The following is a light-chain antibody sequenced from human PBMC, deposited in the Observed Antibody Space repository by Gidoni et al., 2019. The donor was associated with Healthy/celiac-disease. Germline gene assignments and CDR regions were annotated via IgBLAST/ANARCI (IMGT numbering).Light chain of an antibody. CDR1: SSDVGGYNY. CDR3: SSYTSSTPDVV. CDR2: EVS. J-gene: IGLJ2*01. Sequence: QSALTQPASVSGSPGQSITISCTGTSSDVGGYNYVSWYQQHPGKAPKLMIDEVSNRPSGVSNRFSGSKSGNTAALTISGLQAEDEADYYCSSYTSSTPDVVFGGGTKLTVL. V-gene: IGLV2-14*01.